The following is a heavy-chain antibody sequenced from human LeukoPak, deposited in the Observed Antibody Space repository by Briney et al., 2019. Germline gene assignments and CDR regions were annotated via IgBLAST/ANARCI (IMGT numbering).Heavy chain of an antibody. V-gene: IGHV3-30*02. CDR3: AKPAGYSSSWYPNFDY. Sequence: PGGSLRLSCAASGFTFSSYGMHWVRQAPGKGLEWVAFIRYDGSNKYYADSVKGRFTISRDNPKNTLYLQMNSLRAEDTAVYYCAKPAGYSSSWYPNFDYWGQGTLVTVSS. CDR1: GFTFSSYG. J-gene: IGHJ4*02. CDR2: IRYDGSNK. D-gene: IGHD6-13*01.